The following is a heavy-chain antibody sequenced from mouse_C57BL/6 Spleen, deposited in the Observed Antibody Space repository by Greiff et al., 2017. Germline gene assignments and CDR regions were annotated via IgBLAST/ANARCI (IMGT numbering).Heavy chain of an antibody. V-gene: IGHV2-6*01. CDR3: AGSNWAY. CDR2: IWGVGST. D-gene: IGHD2-5*01. J-gene: IGHJ3*01. CDR1: GFSLTGYG. Sequence: VKLVESGPGLVAPSPSLSITCTVSGFSLTGYGVDWVRQSPGQGLEWLGVIWGVGSTNYNSALKSRLSISKDNSKSQVFLKMNSLQTDDTAMYYCAGSNWAYWGQGTLVTVSA.